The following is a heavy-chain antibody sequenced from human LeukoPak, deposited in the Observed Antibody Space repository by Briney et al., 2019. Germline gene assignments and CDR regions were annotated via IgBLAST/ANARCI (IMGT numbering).Heavy chain of an antibody. Sequence: GRSPRLSCAASGFTFSSYAMHRVRQAPGKGLEWVAVISYDGSNKYYADSVKGRFTISRDNSKNTLYLQMNSLRAEDTAVYYCARGFGSGYYGGFDYWGQGTLVTVSS. CDR1: GFTFSSYA. CDR3: ARGFGSGYYGGFDY. D-gene: IGHD3-22*01. J-gene: IGHJ4*02. V-gene: IGHV3-30-3*01. CDR2: ISYDGSNK.